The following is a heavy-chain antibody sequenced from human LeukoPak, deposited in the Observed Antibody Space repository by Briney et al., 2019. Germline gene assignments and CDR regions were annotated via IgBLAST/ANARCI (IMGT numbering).Heavy chain of an antibody. CDR2: ISWNSGSI. J-gene: IGHJ6*02. CDR1: GFTFDDYA. Sequence: GGSLRLSCAASGFTFDDYAMHWVRQAPGKGLEWVSGISWNSGSIGYADSVKGRFTISRDNAKNSLYLQMNSLRAEGTALYYCAKGGLSGYYYYYGMDVWGQGTTVTVSS. V-gene: IGHV3-9*01. CDR3: AKGGLSGYYYYYGMDV. D-gene: IGHD3-16*02.